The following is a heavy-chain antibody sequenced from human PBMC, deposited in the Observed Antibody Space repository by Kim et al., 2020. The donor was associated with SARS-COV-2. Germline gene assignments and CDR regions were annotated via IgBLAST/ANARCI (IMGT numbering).Heavy chain of an antibody. CDR1: GFTFSNAW. J-gene: IGHJ3*02. Sequence: GGSLRLSCAASGFTFSNAWMSWVRQAPGKGLEWVGRIKSKTDGGTTDYAAPVKGRFTISRDDSKNTLYLQMNSLKTEDTAVYYCTTDGRSGGYADAFDIWGQGTMVTVSS. D-gene: IGHD6-19*01. CDR3: TTDGRSGGYADAFDI. V-gene: IGHV3-15*01. CDR2: IKSKTDGGTT.